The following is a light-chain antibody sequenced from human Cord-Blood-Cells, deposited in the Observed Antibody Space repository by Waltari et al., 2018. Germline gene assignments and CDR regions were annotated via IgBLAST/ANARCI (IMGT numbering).Light chain of an antibody. V-gene: IGKV3-15*01. Sequence: EIVLTQYPATLSLSQGEKATISCRASQSVNSNLAWYQQKPGQAPRLLIYGASTRATGIPARFSGSGSGTEFTLTISSLQSEDFAVYYCQQYNNWPPSWTFGQGTKVEIK. CDR2: GAS. CDR3: QQYNNWPPSWT. J-gene: IGKJ1*01. CDR1: QSVNSN.